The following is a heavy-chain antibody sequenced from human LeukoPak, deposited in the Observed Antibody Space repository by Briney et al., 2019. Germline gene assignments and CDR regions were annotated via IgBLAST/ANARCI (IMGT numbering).Heavy chain of an antibody. V-gene: IGHV3-7*01. CDR3: ATSQTTSGRYGNAFDI. D-gene: IGHD6-19*01. CDR1: GFIFSNSW. Sequence: GGSLRLSCVASGFIFSNSWMSWVRQAPGKGLEWVANIKHDGGEKYYVDSVRGRFTISRDNAKNSLDLQMNNLRVEDTAVYYCATSQTTSGRYGNAFDIWGQGTTVTV. CDR2: IKHDGGEK. J-gene: IGHJ3*02.